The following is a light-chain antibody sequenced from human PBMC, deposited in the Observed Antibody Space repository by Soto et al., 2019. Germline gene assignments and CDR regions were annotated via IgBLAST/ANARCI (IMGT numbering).Light chain of an antibody. CDR1: QSISSY. Sequence: DIQMTQSPSSLSASVGHRVTITCRASQSISSYLNWYQQKPGKAPKFLIYAASSLQRGVPSRFSGSGSGTDFTLTISSLQPEDFATYYCQQLTSYFPLTFGGGTKVDIK. CDR2: AAS. J-gene: IGKJ4*01. V-gene: IGKV1-39*01. CDR3: QQLTSYFPLT.